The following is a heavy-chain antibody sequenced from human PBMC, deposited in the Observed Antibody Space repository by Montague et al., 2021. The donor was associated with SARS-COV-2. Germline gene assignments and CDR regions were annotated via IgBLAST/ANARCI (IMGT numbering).Heavy chain of an antibody. Sequence: SETLSLTCVVSGDSISTDNWWTWVRQPPGKGLEWIGSIYYSGSTYYNPSLKSQVTISVDTSKNQFSLKLSSVTAADTAVYYCARFPTSYYYDSKAAPATPDAFDIWGQGTMVIVSS. CDR1: GDSISTDNW. CDR3: ARFPTSYYYDSKAAPATPDAFDI. J-gene: IGHJ3*02. V-gene: IGHV4-38-2*01. CDR2: IYYSGST. D-gene: IGHD3-22*01.